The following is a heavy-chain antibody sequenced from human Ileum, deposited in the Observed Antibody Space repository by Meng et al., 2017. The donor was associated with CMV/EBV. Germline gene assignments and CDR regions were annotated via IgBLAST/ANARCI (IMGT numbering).Heavy chain of an antibody. CDR2: ITYSGTT. V-gene: IGHV4-39*07. J-gene: IGHJ4*02. D-gene: IGHD3-22*01. CDR3: VRASITMIDY. CDR1: GDSISSGDYF. Sequence: QLQLRDAGPGLVKPSETLSLTCTVSGDSISSGDYFWGWIRQPPKGLEWVASITYSGTTYYNPSLKSRVTMSVDTSKNQFSLKLNSVTAADTAVYYCVRASITMIDYWGQGTLVTVSS.